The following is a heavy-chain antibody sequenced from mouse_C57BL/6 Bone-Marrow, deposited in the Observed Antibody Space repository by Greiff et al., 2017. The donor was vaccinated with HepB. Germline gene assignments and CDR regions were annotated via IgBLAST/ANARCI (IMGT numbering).Heavy chain of an antibody. V-gene: IGHV3-6*01. Sequence: EVKLMESGPGLVKPSQSLSLTCSVTGYSITSGYYWNWIRQFPGNKLEWMGYISYDGSNNYNPSLKNRISITRDTSKNQFFLKLNSVTTEDTATYYCARVITSYWGQGTLVTVSA. CDR1: GYSITSGYY. J-gene: IGHJ3*01. CDR3: ARVITSY. D-gene: IGHD1-1*01. CDR2: ISYDGSN.